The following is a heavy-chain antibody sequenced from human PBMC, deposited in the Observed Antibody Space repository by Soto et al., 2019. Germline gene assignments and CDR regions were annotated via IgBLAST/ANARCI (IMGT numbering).Heavy chain of an antibody. V-gene: IGHV1-2*04. CDR1: GYTFTGYY. J-gene: IGHJ6*02. D-gene: IGHD3-10*01. Sequence: QVQLVQSGAEVKKPGASVKVSCKASGYTFTGYYMHWVRQAPGQGLERMGWINPNSGGTNYAPKFQGWVTMTRDTSISTAYMELSRLRSDDTAVYYCAREREDYGSDRYGRDVWGQGTTVTVSS. CDR3: AREREDYGSDRYGRDV. CDR2: INPNSGGT.